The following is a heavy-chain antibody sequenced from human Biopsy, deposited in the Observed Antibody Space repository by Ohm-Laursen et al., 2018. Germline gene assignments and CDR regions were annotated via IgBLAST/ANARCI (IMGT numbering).Heavy chain of an antibody. Sequence: SVKVSCKPSGYTFTGDYIHWVRQAPGQGLEWMGVISPSGATTSFSQKFQGRITMTRDTSTGTVYMDLNSLGSEDTAAYYCARAGVGSDGTDSYYYGMDVWGPGTTVTVSS. J-gene: IGHJ6*02. D-gene: IGHD5-24*01. CDR2: ISPSGATT. V-gene: IGHV1-46*01. CDR3: ARAGVGSDGTDSYYYGMDV. CDR1: GYTFTGDY.